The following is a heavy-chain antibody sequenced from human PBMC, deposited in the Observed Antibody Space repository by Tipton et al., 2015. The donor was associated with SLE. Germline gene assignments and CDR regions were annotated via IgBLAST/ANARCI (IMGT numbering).Heavy chain of an antibody. D-gene: IGHD3-16*01. CDR1: GFNFNYYW. CDR3: ARNLGSYYGMDV. V-gene: IGHV3-74*01. J-gene: IGHJ6*02. Sequence: SLRLSCTASGFNFNYYWMHWVRQVPGKGLLWVSHINSGGTTTTYADSVKGRFTISRDNTKNTLYLHMNSLRAEDTAVYYCARNLGSYYGMDVWGQGTTVTVSS. CDR2: INSGGTTT.